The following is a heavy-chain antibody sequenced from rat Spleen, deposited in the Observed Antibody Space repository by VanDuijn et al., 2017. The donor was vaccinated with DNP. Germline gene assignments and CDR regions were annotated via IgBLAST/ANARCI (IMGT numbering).Heavy chain of an antibody. CDR2: INTGSGST. J-gene: IGHJ1*01. CDR1: GYTFTTYY. Sequence: QVQLQQSGAELAKPGSSLKISCKASGYTFTTYYISWIKQTTGQGLEYIGYINTGSGSTNYNEKFKGTATLTVDKSSSTAFMQLSSLTPDDSAVYYCARRRLPYWYFDFWGPGTMVTVSS. D-gene: IGHD1-4*01. V-gene: IGHV1-43*01. CDR3: ARRRLPYWYFDF.